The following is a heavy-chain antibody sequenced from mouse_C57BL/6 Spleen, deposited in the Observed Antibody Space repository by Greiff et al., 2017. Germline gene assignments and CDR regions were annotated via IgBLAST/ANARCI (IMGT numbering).Heavy chain of an antibody. CDR3: ARGYYDYDGWFAY. J-gene: IGHJ3*01. D-gene: IGHD2-4*01. CDR1: GYTFTTYP. V-gene: IGHV1-47*01. CDR2: FHPYNDDT. Sequence: QVQLQQSGAELVKPGASVKMSCKASGYTFTTYPIEWMKQNHGKSLEWIGNFHPYNDDTKYNEKFKGKATLTVEKSSSAVYLELSRFTSDDSAVYYCARGYYDYDGWFAYWGQGTLVTVSA.